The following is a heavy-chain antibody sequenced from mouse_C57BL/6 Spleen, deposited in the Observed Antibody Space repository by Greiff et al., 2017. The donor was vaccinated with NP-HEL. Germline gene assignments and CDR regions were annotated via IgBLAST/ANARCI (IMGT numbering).Heavy chain of an antibody. V-gene: IGHV2-5*01. CDR1: GFSLTSYG. D-gene: IGHD2-5*01. CDR2: IWRGGST. J-gene: IGHJ3*01. CDR3: AKNYDYSKAWFAY. Sequence: VQLQQSGPGLVQPSQSLSIPCTVSGFSLTSYGVHWVRQSPGKGLEWLGVIWRGGSTDYNAAFMSRLSITKDNSKSQVFFKMNSLQADDTAIYYCAKNYDYSKAWFAYWGQGTLVTVSA.